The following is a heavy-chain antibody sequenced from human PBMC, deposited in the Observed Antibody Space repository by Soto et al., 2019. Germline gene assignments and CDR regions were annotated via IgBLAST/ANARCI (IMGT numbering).Heavy chain of an antibody. CDR3: ARDRSRRSIFGVVIIGGFDY. CDR2: IYYSGST. CDR1: GGSISSGGYY. D-gene: IGHD3-3*01. V-gene: IGHV4-31*03. Sequence: SETLSLTCTVSGGSISSGGYYWSWIRQHPGKGLEWIGYIYYSGSTYYNPSLKSRVTISVDTSKNQFSLKLSSVTAADTAVYYCARDRSRRSIFGVVIIGGFDYWSQGTLVTVSS. J-gene: IGHJ4*02.